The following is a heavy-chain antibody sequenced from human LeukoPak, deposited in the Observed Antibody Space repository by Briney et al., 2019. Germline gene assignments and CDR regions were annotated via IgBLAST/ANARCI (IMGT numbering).Heavy chain of an antibody. CDR2: IYHSGST. CDR3: ARTYFPRGAFAI. J-gene: IGHJ3*02. D-gene: IGHD3-9*01. V-gene: IGHV4-38-2*02. CDR1: GYSISTGYY. Sequence: SETLSLTCTVSGYSISTGYYWGWIRQPPGKGLEWIGSIYHSGSTYYNPSLQSRVTMSVDTSKNQFSLKLSSVTAADTAIYYCARTYFPRGAFAIWGLGTMVTVSS.